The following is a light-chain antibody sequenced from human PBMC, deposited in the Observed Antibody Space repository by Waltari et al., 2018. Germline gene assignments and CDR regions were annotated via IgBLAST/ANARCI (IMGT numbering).Light chain of an antibody. V-gene: IGKV1-5*03. J-gene: IGKJ2*01. Sequence: IQMTQSPSTLSASVGDRVTITCRASQSVHIWMAWYQQKPGKAPKLLIYEASRVETGVPSRFSGSGSGTDFTLTINSLQPDDFATYYCQQYNSFSPFGQGTKLEI. CDR3: QQYNSFSP. CDR1: QSVHIW. CDR2: EAS.